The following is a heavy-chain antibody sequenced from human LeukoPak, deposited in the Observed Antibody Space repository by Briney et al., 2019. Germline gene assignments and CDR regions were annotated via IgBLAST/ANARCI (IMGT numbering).Heavy chain of an antibody. CDR3: ASLDIVVVPAAIGWFDP. CDR1: GYSIGSGYY. D-gene: IGHD2-2*01. V-gene: IGHV4-38-2*01. CDR2: IYHSGST. J-gene: IGHJ5*02. Sequence: TPSETLSLTCAVSGYSIGSGYYWGWIRQPPGKGLEWIGSIYHSGSTYYNPSLKSRVTISVDTSKNQFSLKLSSVTAADTAVYYCASLDIVVVPAAIGWFDPWDQGTLVTVSS.